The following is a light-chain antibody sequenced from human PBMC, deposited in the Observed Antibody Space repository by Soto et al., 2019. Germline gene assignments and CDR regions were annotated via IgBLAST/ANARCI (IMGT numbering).Light chain of an antibody. CDR3: QQFYIYTQT. CDR1: QDISSA. V-gene: IGKV1-13*02. CDR2: DAS. Sequence: AIQLTQSPSSLSASVGDRVTITCRASQDISSALAWYQQKPGKPPKLLIYDASSLESGVPSRFSGSGSGTDFTLTISSLQPEDFATYYCQQFYIYTQTFGQGTNLEIK. J-gene: IGKJ2*01.